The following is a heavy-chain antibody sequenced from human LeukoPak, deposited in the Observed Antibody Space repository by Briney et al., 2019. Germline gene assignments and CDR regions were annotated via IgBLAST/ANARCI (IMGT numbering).Heavy chain of an antibody. CDR3: ARVLLLSGAFDI. CDR2: ISSSGSTI. V-gene: IGHV3-48*03. D-gene: IGHD3-10*01. CDR1: GFTFSSYE. J-gene: IGHJ3*02. Sequence: PGGSLRLSCAASGFTFSSYEMNWVRQAPGKGLEWVSYISSSGSTIYYADSVKGRFTISRDNAKNSLYLQMNSLRAEDTAVYYCARVLLLSGAFDIWGQGTMVTVSS.